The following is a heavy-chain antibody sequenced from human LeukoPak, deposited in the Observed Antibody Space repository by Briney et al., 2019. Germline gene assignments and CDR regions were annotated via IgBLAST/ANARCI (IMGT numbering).Heavy chain of an antibody. Sequence: TSETLSLTRAVYGGSFSGYYWSWIRQHPGKGLEWIGESKHSGSTNYNPSLKSRVTISVDTSKNQFSLKLSSVTAADTAVYYCARGLRSTTVVKGGFFDYWGQGTLVTVCS. CDR1: GGSFSGYY. CDR2: SKHSGST. V-gene: IGHV4-34*01. CDR3: ARGLRSTTVVKGGFFDY. D-gene: IGHD4-23*01. J-gene: IGHJ4*02.